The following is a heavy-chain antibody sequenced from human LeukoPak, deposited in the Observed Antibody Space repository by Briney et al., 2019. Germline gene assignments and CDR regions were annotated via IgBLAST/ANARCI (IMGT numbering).Heavy chain of an antibody. CDR1: GGSISTYY. D-gene: IGHD1-1*01. V-gene: IGHV4-59*01. Sequence: SETLSLTCTVSGGSISTYYWSWIRQPPGKGLEWIGYTYYSGSTNYNPSLKSRVTISVDTSKNQFSLKLSSVTAADTAVYYCARVSDWNDFDYWGQGTLVTVSS. CDR2: TYYSGST. CDR3: ARVSDWNDFDY. J-gene: IGHJ4*02.